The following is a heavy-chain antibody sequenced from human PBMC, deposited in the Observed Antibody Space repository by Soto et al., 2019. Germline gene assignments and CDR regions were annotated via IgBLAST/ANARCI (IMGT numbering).Heavy chain of an antibody. CDR1: GFTFSSYG. V-gene: IGHV3-33*01. CDR3: ARGPISSGWQRKVLTHMDV. CDR2: IWYDGSNK. D-gene: IGHD6-19*01. Sequence: QVQLVESGGGVVQPGRSVRLSCAASGFTFSSYGMHWVRQAPGKGLEWVAVIWYDGSNKYYADSVKGRFTISRDNSKNTLYLQMNGVGAEDTAVYYCARGPISSGWQRKVLTHMDVWGKGTTVTVSS. J-gene: IGHJ6*03.